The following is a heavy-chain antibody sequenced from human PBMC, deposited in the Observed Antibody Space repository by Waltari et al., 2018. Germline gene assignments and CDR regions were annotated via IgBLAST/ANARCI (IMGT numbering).Heavy chain of an antibody. CDR1: GFSFDDYA. V-gene: IGHV3-9*01. Sequence: EVQLVESGGGLVQPGRSLRLSCAASGFSFDDYAMHWVRQAPGKGLEWVSGISWKSGSTAYADSVEGRFTISRDNAKNSLYLQMHSLRPEDTALYYCVKDRGLYSSSSGLNYWGQGILVNVSS. J-gene: IGHJ4*02. CDR2: ISWKSGST. CDR3: VKDRGLYSSSSGLNY. D-gene: IGHD6-6*01.